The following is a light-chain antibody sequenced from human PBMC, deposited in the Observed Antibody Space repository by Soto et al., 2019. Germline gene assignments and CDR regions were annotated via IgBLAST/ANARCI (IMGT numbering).Light chain of an antibody. CDR3: QHYSSYWT. CDR2: KSS. V-gene: IGKV1-5*01. Sequence: ILMRQSPSSLSASVGDRVTITCRASQGLDRCLAWYQHKPGRAPHLLIYKSSTLREGVPSRFIGFGSGTEYILTITDLPPDDFATYYGQHYSSYWTFGQGTVV. CDR1: QGLDRC. J-gene: IGKJ1*01.